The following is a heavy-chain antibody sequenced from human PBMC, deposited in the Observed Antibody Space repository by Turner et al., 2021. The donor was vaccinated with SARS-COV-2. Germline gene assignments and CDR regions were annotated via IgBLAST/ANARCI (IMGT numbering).Heavy chain of an antibody. Sequence: QLQLQESGPGLVKPSETLSLTCTVSGGSISSSSYYWGWLRQPPGKGLEWIGSIYYSGSTYYNPSLKSRVTISVDTSKNQFSLKLSSVTAADTAVYYCARHSPELRGDYFDYWGQGTLVTVSS. V-gene: IGHV4-39*01. CDR1: GGSISSSSYY. J-gene: IGHJ4*02. D-gene: IGHD1-26*01. CDR3: ARHSPELRGDYFDY. CDR2: IYYSGST.